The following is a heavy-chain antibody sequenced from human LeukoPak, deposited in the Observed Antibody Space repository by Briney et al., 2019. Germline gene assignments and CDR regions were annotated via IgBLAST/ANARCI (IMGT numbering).Heavy chain of an antibody. D-gene: IGHD3-22*01. CDR2: IIPILGIA. V-gene: IGHV1-69*04. J-gene: IGHJ5*02. CDR3: ARSTRAGQYYYDSSGYYYSNWFDP. Sequence: SVKVSCKASGGTFSSYAISWVRQAPGQGLEWMGRIIPILGIATYAQKFQGRVTITADKSTSTAYMELSSLRSEDTAVYYCARSTRAGQYYYDSSGYYYSNWFDPWGQGTLVTVSS. CDR1: GGTFSSYA.